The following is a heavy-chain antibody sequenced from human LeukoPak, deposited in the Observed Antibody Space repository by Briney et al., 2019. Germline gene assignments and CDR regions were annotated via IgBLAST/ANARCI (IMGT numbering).Heavy chain of an antibody. Sequence: ASVKVSCKASGYTFTGYYMHWVRQAPGQGLEWMGWINPNSGGTNHAQKFQGRVTMTRDTSISTAYMELSRLRSDDTAVYYCATSPGYSSSWYFGSWGQGTLVTVSS. V-gene: IGHV1-2*02. CDR2: INPNSGGT. J-gene: IGHJ5*02. CDR3: ATSPGYSSSWYFGS. D-gene: IGHD6-13*01. CDR1: GYTFTGYY.